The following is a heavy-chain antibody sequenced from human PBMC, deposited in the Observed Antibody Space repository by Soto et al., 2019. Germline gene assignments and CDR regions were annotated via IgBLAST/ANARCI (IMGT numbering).Heavy chain of an antibody. Sequence: EVQLLESGGGLAQPGGSLRLSCAASAFTFSSYAMSWVRQAPGKGLEWVSAVSGSGDSTYYADSVKGRFTISRDNSPNPLYLQMNSLRAEDTAVYYCAKGRASDCPGCTQDYWGQGTLVTVSS. J-gene: IGHJ4*02. CDR3: AKGRASDCPGCTQDY. V-gene: IGHV3-23*01. CDR1: AFTFSSYA. D-gene: IGHD2-21*02. CDR2: VSGSGDST.